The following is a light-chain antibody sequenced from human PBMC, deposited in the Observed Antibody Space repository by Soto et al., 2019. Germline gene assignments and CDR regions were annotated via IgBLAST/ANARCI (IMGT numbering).Light chain of an antibody. V-gene: IGLV2-23*01. J-gene: IGLJ1*01. Sequence: SALTQPAAVSGSPGQSITISCTGTSSDVGSYNLVSWYQQHPGKAPKLMIYEGSKRPSGVSNRFSGSKSGNTASLTISGLHAEDEADYYCCSYAGSSISYVFGTGTKVTVL. CDR2: EGS. CDR1: SSDVGSYNL. CDR3: CSYAGSSISYV.